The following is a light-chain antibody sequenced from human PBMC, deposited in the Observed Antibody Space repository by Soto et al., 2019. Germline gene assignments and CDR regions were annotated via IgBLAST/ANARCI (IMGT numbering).Light chain of an antibody. CDR3: MQGIQTPGT. Sequence: DIVITQSALSLPVTPGEPASISFSSSQSLLHSNGYNYLDWYLQKPGQSPQLLIYLGSNRASGVPDRFSGSGSGTDFTLKISRVEAEDVGVYYCMQGIQTPGTFGGGTKVDI. CDR1: QSLLHSNGYNY. V-gene: IGKV2-28*01. CDR2: LGS. J-gene: IGKJ4*01.